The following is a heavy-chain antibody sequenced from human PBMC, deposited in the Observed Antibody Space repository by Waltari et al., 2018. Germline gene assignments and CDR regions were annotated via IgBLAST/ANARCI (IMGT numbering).Heavy chain of an antibody. J-gene: IGHJ4*02. CDR3: ASHYVWGSYRHPDY. V-gene: IGHV3-72*01. Sequence: EVQLVESGGGLVQPGGSLRLSCAASGFTFSDHYMDWVRQAPGKGLAWVGRIRNKANSYTTEYAAAVKVRFTISSNDSNNSVYRQMNSLKTEDTAVYYCASHYVWGSYRHPDYWGQGTLVTVSS. D-gene: IGHD3-16*02. CDR2: IRNKANSYTT. CDR1: GFTFSDHY.